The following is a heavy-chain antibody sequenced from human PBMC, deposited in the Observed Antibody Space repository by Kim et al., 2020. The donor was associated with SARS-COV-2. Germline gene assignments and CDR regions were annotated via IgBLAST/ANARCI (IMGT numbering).Heavy chain of an antibody. J-gene: IGHJ3*02. CDR3: ARDQMQYYDILTGYAGDAFDI. CDR1: GFTFSDYY. V-gene: IGHV3-11*06. CDR2: ISSSSSYT. Sequence: GGSLRLSCAASGFTFSDYYMSWIRQAPGKGLEWVSYISSSSSYTNYADSVKGRFTISRDNAKNSLYLQMNSLRAEDTAVYYCARDQMQYYDILTGYAGDAFDIWGQGTMVTVSS. D-gene: IGHD3-9*01.